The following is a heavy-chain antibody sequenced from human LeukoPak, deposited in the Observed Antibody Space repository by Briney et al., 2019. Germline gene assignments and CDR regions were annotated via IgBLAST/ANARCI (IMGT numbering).Heavy chain of an antibody. D-gene: IGHD6-19*01. Sequence: PGGSLRLSCTASGXXFXDYAMSWFRQAPXXXXXWXGXIRXXXYGGTAEYAASVKGRFTISRDDSKSIAYLQMNSLKTEDTAVYYCTSSGYSSGWYVGGDYYFDYWGQGTLVTVSS. V-gene: IGHV3-49*03. J-gene: IGHJ4*02. CDR2: IRXXXYGGTA. CDR3: TSSGYSSGWYVGGDYYFDY. CDR1: GXXFXDYA.